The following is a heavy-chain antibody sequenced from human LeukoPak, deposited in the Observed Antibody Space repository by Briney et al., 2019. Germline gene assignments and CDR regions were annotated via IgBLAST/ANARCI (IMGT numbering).Heavy chain of an antibody. Sequence: AASVKVPCKASGYTFSSNDISWVRQAPGQGLEWMGWITTYNGNTSYAQKLQGRVTMTTDTSTSTAYMELRSLRSDDTAMYFCARVRSAWYVDYWGQGTLVTVSS. CDR3: ARVRSAWYVDY. CDR2: ITTYNGNT. CDR1: GYTFSSND. D-gene: IGHD6-19*01. V-gene: IGHV1-18*04. J-gene: IGHJ4*02.